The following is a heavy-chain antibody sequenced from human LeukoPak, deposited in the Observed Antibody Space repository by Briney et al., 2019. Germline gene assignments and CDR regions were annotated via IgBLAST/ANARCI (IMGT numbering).Heavy chain of an antibody. CDR1: GFPFSNYA. CDR3: ARASGTTELD. CDR2: INSDGSST. V-gene: IGHV3-74*01. D-gene: IGHD4-17*01. J-gene: IGHJ4*02. Sequence: GGSLRLSCAASGFPFSNYAMTWVRQAPGKGLEWVSRINSDGSSTSYADSVKGRFTISRDNAKNTLYLQMNSLRAEDTAVYYCARASGTTELDWGQGTLVTVSS.